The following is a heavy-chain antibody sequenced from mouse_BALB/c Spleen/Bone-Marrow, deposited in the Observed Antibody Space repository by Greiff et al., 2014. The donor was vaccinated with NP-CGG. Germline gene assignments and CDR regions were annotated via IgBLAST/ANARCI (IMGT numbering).Heavy chain of an antibody. V-gene: IGHV5-12*02. Sequence: EVQLEESGGGLVQPGGSLKLSCATSGFTFSDYYMYWVRQTPEKRLEWVAYISNGGGSTYYPDTVKGRFTISRDNAKNTLYLQMSRLTSEDTAMYYCARPLLDGSGYGWFAYWGQGTLVTVSA. CDR1: GFTFSDYY. CDR2: ISNGGGST. J-gene: IGHJ3*01. CDR3: ARPLLDGSGYGWFAY. D-gene: IGHD3-2*01.